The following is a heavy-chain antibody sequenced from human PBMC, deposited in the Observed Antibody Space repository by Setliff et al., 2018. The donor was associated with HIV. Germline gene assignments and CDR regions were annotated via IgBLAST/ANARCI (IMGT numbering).Heavy chain of an antibody. J-gene: IGHJ4*02. D-gene: IGHD4-17*01. CDR2: IYYSGST. CDR1: GGSISSSSDY. CDR3: ARHRPPVRDQPFYY. Sequence: SETLSLTCTVSGGSISSSSDYWGWLRQPPGKGLEWIGSIYYSGSTYSNPSLKSRVTISVDTSKNQFSLKLSSGTAAATAVYYCARHRPPVRDQPFYYWGQGTLVTVSS. V-gene: IGHV4-39*01.